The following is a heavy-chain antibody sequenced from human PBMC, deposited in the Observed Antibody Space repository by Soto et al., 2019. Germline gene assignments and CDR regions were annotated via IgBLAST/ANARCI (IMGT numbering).Heavy chain of an antibody. CDR1: GGSISSYY. J-gene: IGHJ3*02. CDR2: IYYSGST. Sequence: NLPETLSLSCTVSGGSISSYYWSLIRQAPGKGLEWIGYIYYSGSTNYNPSLKSRVTISVDTSKNQFSLKLSSVTAADTAVYYCAREGRCRYDFWRGYPPFDAFDISGKGSMFTVSS. V-gene: IGHV4-59*01. D-gene: IGHD3-3*01. CDR3: AREGRCRYDFWRGYPPFDAFDI.